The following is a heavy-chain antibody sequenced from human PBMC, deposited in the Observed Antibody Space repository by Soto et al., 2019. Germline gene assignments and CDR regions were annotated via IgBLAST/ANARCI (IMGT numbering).Heavy chain of an antibody. J-gene: IGHJ4*02. D-gene: IGHD1-1*01. CDR1: GFTFSSHW. CDR2: INTDGSNT. Sequence: EVQLVESGGGLVQPGGSLRLYSAASGFTFSSHWMHWVRQGPGKGLVWVSRINTDGSNTNYADSVKGRFTISRDNAKNTLFLQMNSLRAEDTAVYYCARRTDAYNWADYWGQGPLVTVSS. V-gene: IGHV3-74*01. CDR3: ARRTDAYNWADY.